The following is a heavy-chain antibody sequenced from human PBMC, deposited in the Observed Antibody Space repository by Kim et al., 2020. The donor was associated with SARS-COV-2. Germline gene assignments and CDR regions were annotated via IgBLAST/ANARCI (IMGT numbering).Heavy chain of an antibody. J-gene: IGHJ4*02. V-gene: IGHV4-34*01. CDR2: INHSGST. CDR3: ARRRGYSYGYFDY. D-gene: IGHD5-18*01. CDR1: GGSFSGYY. Sequence: SETLSLTCAVYGGSFSGYYWSWIRQPPGKGLEWIGEINHSGSTNYNPSLKSRVTISVDTSKNQFSLKLSSVTAADTAVYYCARRRGYSYGYFDYWGQGTLVTVSS.